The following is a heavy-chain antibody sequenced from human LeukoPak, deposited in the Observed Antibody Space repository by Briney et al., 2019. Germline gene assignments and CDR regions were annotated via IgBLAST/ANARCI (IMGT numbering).Heavy chain of an antibody. V-gene: IGHV3-30-3*01. CDR1: GFTFSSYA. CDR2: ISYDGSNK. D-gene: IGHD6-25*01. J-gene: IGHJ4*02. CDR3: ARAPRSAYYFDY. Sequence: PGGSLRLSCAASGFTFSSYAMHWVRQAPGKGLEWVAVISYDGSNKYYADSVKGRFTISRDNSKNTLYLQMNSLRAEDTAVYYCARAPRSAYYFDYWGQGTLVTVSS.